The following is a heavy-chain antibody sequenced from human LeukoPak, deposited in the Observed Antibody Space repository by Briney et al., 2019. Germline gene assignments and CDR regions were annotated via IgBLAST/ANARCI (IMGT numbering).Heavy chain of an antibody. Sequence: GGSLRLSCAASGFTFSSYSINWVRQAPGKGLGWLSYISGTSGTIYYADSVKGRFIISRDNAKNSLYLQMNSLRDEDTAVYYCARDQAFDWSFDYWGQGTLVTVSS. CDR2: ISGTSGTI. V-gene: IGHV3-48*02. CDR3: ARDQAFDWSFDY. D-gene: IGHD3-9*01. J-gene: IGHJ4*02. CDR1: GFTFSSYS.